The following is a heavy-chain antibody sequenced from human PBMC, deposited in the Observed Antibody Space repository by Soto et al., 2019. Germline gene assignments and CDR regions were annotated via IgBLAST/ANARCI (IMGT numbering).Heavy chain of an antibody. V-gene: IGHV3-64D*08. J-gene: IGHJ3*02. Sequence: GGSLRLSCSASGFTFSSYAMHWVRQAPGKGLEYVSAISSNGGSTYYADSVKGRFTISRDNSKNTLYLQMSSLRAEDTAVYYCVKGDTAMVGGDAFDIWGQGTMVTDSS. CDR3: VKGDTAMVGGDAFDI. CDR1: GFTFSSYA. CDR2: ISSNGGST. D-gene: IGHD5-18*01.